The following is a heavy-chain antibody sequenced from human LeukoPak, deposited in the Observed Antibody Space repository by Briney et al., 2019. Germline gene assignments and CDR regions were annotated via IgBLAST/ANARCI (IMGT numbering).Heavy chain of an antibody. CDR3: ARRNAPYGPFDP. V-gene: IGHV3-23*01. CDR2: VGGSDGTT. J-gene: IGHJ5*02. D-gene: IGHD3-10*01. CDR1: GFTFSNYA. Sequence: GGSLRLSCAASGFTFSNYAMNWVRQAPGKGLEWVSFVGGSDGTTYYADSVKGRFTISRDNSKNTVYMQMNSLRAEDTAVYYCARRNAPYGPFDPWGQGILVTVSS.